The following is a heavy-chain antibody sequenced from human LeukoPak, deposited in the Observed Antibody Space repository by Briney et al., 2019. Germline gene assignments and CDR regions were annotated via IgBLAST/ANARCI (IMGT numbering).Heavy chain of an antibody. CDR3: ARVEMATTSFDY. J-gene: IGHJ4*02. Sequence: GSLRLSCAASGFTFSSYEMNWVRQAPGKGLEWIGSIYYSGSTYYNPSLKSRVTISVDTSKNQFSLKLSSVTAADTAVYYCARVEMATTSFDYWGQGTLVTVSS. CDR1: GFTFSSYE. V-gene: IGHV4-39*07. CDR2: IYYSGST. D-gene: IGHD5-24*01.